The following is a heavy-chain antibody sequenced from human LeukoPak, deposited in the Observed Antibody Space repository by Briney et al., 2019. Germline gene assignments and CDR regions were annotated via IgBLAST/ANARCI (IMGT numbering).Heavy chain of an antibody. V-gene: IGHV4-61*02. CDR2: IYTSGST. D-gene: IGHD3-22*01. CDR1: GGSISSGSYY. J-gene: IGHJ4*02. CDR3: AREGYYDSSGYYLFADY. Sequence: PSETLSLTCTVSGGSISSGSYYWSWIRQPAGKGLEWIGRIYTSGSTNYNPSLKSRVTISVDTSKNQFFLKLSSVTAADTAVYYCAREGYYDSSGYYLFADYWGQGTLVTVSS.